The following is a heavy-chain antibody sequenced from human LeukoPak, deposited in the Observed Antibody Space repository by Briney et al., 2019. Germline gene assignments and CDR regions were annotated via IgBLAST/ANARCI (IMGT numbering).Heavy chain of an antibody. CDR2: IFPSDSDT. V-gene: IGHV5-51*01. CDR3: ARMVDCSGGSCQYYFDY. D-gene: IGHD2-15*01. Sequence: GESLKISCKTSGYSFNSYWIGWVRQMPGKGLEWMGIIFPSDSDTRYSPSFQGQVTISADKSISTAYLQWSSLKASDTAMYYCARMVDCSGGSCQYYFDYWGQGTLVTVSS. CDR1: GYSFNSYW. J-gene: IGHJ4*02.